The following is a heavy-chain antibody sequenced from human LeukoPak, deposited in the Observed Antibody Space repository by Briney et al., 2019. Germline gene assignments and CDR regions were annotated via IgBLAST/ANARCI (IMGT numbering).Heavy chain of an antibody. CDR3: AGTYYYDSSGYYPAFDY. J-gene: IGHJ4*02. D-gene: IGHD3-22*01. CDR1: GYSFTDYA. Sequence: ASVKVSCKDSGYSFTDYAMHWVRQAPGQRLEWMGWINAANGSTKYSQKFQGRVTITRDTSASRAYMELSSLRSEDMAVYYCAGTYYYDSSGYYPAFDYWGQGTLVTVSS. V-gene: IGHV1-3*01. CDR2: INAANGST.